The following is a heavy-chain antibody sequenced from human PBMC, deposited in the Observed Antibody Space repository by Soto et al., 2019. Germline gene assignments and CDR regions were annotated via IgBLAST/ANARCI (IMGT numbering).Heavy chain of an antibody. V-gene: IGHV1-46*01. J-gene: IGHJ4*02. CDR3: ATSVNSAMAFDY. Sequence: QVQLVQSGAEVKKPGASVKVSCKASGYTFTHYYIHWVRQAPGQGLEWMGIINPNGGSTTYAQKFRAGFTMPRDTSTSTVYMELSSLRSEDTSLYYCATSVNSAMAFDYWGQGTLVTVSS. D-gene: IGHD5-18*01. CDR1: GYTFTHYY. CDR2: INPNGGST.